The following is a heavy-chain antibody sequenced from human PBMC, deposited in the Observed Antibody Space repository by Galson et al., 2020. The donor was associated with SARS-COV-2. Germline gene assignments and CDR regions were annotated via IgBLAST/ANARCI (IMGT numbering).Heavy chain of an antibody. J-gene: IGHJ4*02. CDR2: IWSDGINK. CDR3: ATSIAVAGIIDY. D-gene: IGHD6-19*01. CDR1: GFPFSVYA. V-gene: IGHV3-33*03. Sequence: GESLKISCAASGFPFSVYAFHWVRQAPGKGLEWVAVIWSDGINKYYGDSVKGRFTISRDNSKNTVTLQMNSVRAEDTAMYYCATSIAVAGIIDYWGQGTLVTASS.